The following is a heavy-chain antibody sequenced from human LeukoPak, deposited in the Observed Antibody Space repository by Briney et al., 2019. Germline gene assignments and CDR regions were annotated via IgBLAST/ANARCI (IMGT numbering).Heavy chain of an antibody. D-gene: IGHD1-7*01. V-gene: IGHV3-23*01. CDR3: AKVGTGTGASFDY. CDR1: GFTFSDYY. CDR2: ISGSGGST. Sequence: GGSLRLSCAAPGFTFSDYYMSWIRQAPGKGLEWVSAISGSGGSTYYADSVKGRFTISRDNSKNTLYLQMNSLRAEDTAVYYCAKVGTGTGASFDYWGQGTLVTVSS. J-gene: IGHJ4*02.